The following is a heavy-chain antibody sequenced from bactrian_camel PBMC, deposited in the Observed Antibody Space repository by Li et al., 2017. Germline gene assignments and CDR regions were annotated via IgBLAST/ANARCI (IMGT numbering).Heavy chain of an antibody. J-gene: IGHJ4*01. CDR1: GFTFSSYA. CDR2: ISSGGGRT. V-gene: IGHV3S31*01. Sequence: QLVESGGGLVQPGGSLRLSCAASGFTFSSYAMGWVRQAPGKGLEWVSGISSGGGRTYYADSVKGRFTISRDDAKNTLYLQLNSLKTEDTAMYYCTKDYVEGLGIDYWGQGTQVTV. CDR3: TKDYVEGLGIDY. D-gene: IGHD1*01.